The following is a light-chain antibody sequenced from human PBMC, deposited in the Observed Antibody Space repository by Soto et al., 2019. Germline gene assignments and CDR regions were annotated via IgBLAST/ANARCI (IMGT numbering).Light chain of an antibody. J-gene: IGLJ2*01. CDR3: QSYDSRLSGHVV. V-gene: IGLV1-40*01. Sequence: QSVLTQPPSVYGAPGQRVTISCTGSSSNIGAGYDVHWYQQLPGTPPKLLIYGNNNRPSGVPDRFSGSKSGTSASLAITGLQAEDEADYYCQSYDSRLSGHVVFGGGTQLTVL. CDR2: GNN. CDR1: SSNIGAGYD.